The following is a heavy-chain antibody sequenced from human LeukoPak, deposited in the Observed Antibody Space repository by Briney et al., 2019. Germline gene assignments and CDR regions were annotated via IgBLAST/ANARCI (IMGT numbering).Heavy chain of an antibody. CDR1: GFTFSSYW. D-gene: IGHD2-2*01. Sequence: PGGSLRLSCAASGFTFSSYWMSWVRQAPGKGLEWVSSISSSSSYIYYADSVKGRFTISRDNAKNSLYLQMNSLRAEDTAVYYCARGYCSSTSCYAGVHYYYYGMDVWGQGTTVTVSS. V-gene: IGHV3-21*01. CDR3: ARGYCSSTSCYAGVHYYYYGMDV. CDR2: ISSSSSYI. J-gene: IGHJ6*02.